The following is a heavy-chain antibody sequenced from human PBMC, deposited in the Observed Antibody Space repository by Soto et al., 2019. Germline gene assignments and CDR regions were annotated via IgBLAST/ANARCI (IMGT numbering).Heavy chain of an antibody. V-gene: IGHV4-59*12. J-gene: IGHJ5*02. D-gene: IGHD4-17*01. CDR2: IYNSGRT. CDR3: ARETYGDYVGYFDP. Sequence: SETQSLTCTVSGGTIRSYDWSWIRQPPGKGLEWIGYIYNSGRTNYNPSLKSRVTISVDTSKNQFSLKLSSVTAADTAVYYCARETYGDYVGYFDPWGQGTLVTVSS. CDR1: GGTIRSYD.